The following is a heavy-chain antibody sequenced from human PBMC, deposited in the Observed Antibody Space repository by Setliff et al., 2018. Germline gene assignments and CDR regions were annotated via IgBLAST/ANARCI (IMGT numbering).Heavy chain of an antibody. J-gene: IGHJ4*02. V-gene: IGHV3-66*02. Sequence: SGGSLRLSCAASGFTLSDYYMSWIRQAPGKGLEWVSVIYSGGSSYYADSVKGRLTISRDNSKNTLYLQMNSLRAEEPAVYYCASMVYGDYEVFYWGQGTLVTVSS. CDR3: ASMVYGDYEVFY. CDR2: IYSGGSS. CDR1: GFTLSDYY. D-gene: IGHD4-17*01.